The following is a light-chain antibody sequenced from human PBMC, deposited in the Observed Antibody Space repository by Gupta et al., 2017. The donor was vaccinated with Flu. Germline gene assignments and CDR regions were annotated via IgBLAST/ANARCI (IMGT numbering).Light chain of an antibody. CDR3: KQSRPPYT. CDR2: EVS. Sequence: DMVMTQTPLSLSVTPVQPASLSCKSSQSLLHSDGKTYLYWYLQKPGQPPQLLIYEVSNRFCGVPDRFSSSGSAAYFTLNSRREEAEYVVFYYCKQSRPPYTFGQGTKLEIK. J-gene: IGKJ2*01. V-gene: IGKV2D-29*01. CDR1: QSLLHSDGKTY.